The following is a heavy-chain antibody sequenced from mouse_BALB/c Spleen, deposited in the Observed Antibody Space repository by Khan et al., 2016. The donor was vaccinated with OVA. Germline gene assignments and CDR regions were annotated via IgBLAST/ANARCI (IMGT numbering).Heavy chain of an antibody. CDR1: GFSLTNYG. Sequence: QVQLKESGPGLVAPSQSLSITCTVFGFSLTNYGVHWIRQPPGKGLEWLGIIWAGGGTNYNSALMSRLTIRKDNSRSQVFLKMSSLQTDDTAMYYCAREPTDAMDYWGQGTSVTVSS. J-gene: IGHJ4*01. CDR3: AREPTDAMDY. V-gene: IGHV2-9*02. CDR2: IWAGGGT.